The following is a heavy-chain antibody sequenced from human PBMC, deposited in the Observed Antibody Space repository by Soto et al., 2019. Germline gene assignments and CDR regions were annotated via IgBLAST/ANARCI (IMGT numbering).Heavy chain of an antibody. D-gene: IGHD6-13*01. CDR1: GFTFSSYA. CDR2: ISYDGSNK. V-gene: IGHV3-30-3*01. J-gene: IGHJ6*02. CDR3: AREYLAAGTSYYYYGMDV. Sequence: GGSLRLSCAASGFTFSSYAMHWVRQAPGKGLEWVAVISYDGSNKYYADSVKGRFTISRDNSKNTLYLQMNSLRAEDTAVYYCAREYLAAGTSYYYYGMDVWGQGTTVTVSS.